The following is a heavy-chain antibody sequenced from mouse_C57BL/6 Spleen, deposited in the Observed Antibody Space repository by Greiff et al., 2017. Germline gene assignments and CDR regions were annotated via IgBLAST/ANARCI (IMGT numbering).Heavy chain of an antibody. Sequence: DVMLVESGGDLVKPGGSLKLSCAASGFTFSSYGMSWVRQTPDKRLEWVATISSGGSYTYYPDSVKGRFTISRDNAKNTLYLQMSSLKSEDTAMYYCARPDYYGSSYLDYWGQGTTLTVSS. D-gene: IGHD1-1*01. J-gene: IGHJ2*01. CDR2: ISSGGSYT. CDR3: ARPDYYGSSYLDY. CDR1: GFTFSSYG. V-gene: IGHV5-6*02.